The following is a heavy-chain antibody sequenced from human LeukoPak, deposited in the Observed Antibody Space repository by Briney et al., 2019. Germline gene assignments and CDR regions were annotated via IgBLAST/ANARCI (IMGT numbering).Heavy chain of an antibody. CDR1: GFTFSSYA. V-gene: IGHV3-23*01. D-gene: IGHD6-19*01. Sequence: GGSLRLSCAASGFTFSSYAMSWVRQAPGKGLEWVSAISNSGGSTYYADSVKGRFTISRDNSKNTLYLKMNSLRAEDTAVYYCVDLDSGLDYWGQGTLVTVSS. CDR3: VDLDSGLDY. J-gene: IGHJ4*02. CDR2: ISNSGGST.